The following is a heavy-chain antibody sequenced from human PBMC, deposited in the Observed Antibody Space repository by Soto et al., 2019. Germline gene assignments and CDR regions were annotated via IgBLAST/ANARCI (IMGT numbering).Heavy chain of an antibody. Sequence: GGSLRLSCAASGFTFSSYGMHWVRQAPGKGLEWVAVIWYDGSNKYYADSVKGRFTISRDNSKNTLYLQMNSLRAEDTAVYYCARDRLSRSGYCYYGMHXWGQVTRVTVS. D-gene: IGHD3-16*01. CDR1: GFTFSSYG. CDR2: IWYDGSNK. CDR3: ARDRLSRSGYCYYGMHX. V-gene: IGHV3-33*01. J-gene: IGHJ6*02.